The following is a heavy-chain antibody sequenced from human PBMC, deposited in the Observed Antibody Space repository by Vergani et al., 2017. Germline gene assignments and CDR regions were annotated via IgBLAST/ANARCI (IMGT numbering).Heavy chain of an antibody. CDR1: GFTFSDHY. V-gene: IGHV3-72*01. D-gene: IGHD6-19*01. Sequence: EVQLVESGGGLVQPGGSLRLSCAASGFTFSDHYMDWVRQAPGKGLEWVGRTRNKANSYTTEYAASVKGRFTISRDDSKNSLYLQMNSLKTEDTAVYYCARRWYSSGWYLFDPWGQGTLVTVSS. CDR3: ARRWYSSGWYLFDP. J-gene: IGHJ5*02. CDR2: TRNKANSYTT.